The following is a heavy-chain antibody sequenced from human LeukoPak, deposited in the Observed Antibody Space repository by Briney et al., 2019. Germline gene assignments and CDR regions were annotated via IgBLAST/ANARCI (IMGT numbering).Heavy chain of an antibody. J-gene: IGHJ4*02. CDR3: AGDSDSGNYNFDY. V-gene: IGHV1-69*04. CDR2: IIPILGIA. D-gene: IGHD4-23*01. Sequence: ASVKVSCKASGGTFSSYTISWVRQAPGQGLEWMGRIIPILGIANYAQKFQGRVTITADKSTSTAYMELSSLRPEDTAVYYCAGDSDSGNYNFDYWGQGTLVTVSS. CDR1: GGTFSSYT.